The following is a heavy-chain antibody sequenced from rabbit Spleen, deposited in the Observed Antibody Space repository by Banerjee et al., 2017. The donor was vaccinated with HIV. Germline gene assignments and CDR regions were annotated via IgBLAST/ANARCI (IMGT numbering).Heavy chain of an antibody. J-gene: IGHJ6*01. CDR1: GFSFSDRDV. Sequence: QEQLVESGGGLVQPEGSLTLTCKASGFSFSDRDVMCWVRQAPGKGLEWIACINAATGKPVYATWASGRFTISRTSSTTVTLRMTSLTAADRATYFGARGGGLWGPGTLVTVS. CDR2: INAATGKP. V-gene: IGHV1S45*01. CDR3: ARGGGL.